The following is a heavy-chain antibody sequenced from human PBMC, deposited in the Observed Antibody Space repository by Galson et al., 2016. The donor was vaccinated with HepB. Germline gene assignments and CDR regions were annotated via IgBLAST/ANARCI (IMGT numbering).Heavy chain of an antibody. D-gene: IGHD2-2*01. J-gene: IGHJ1*01. CDR1: GFTFSSYG. V-gene: IGHV3-30*18. CDR3: AKDPYAVVSRPEYFQH. CDR2: ISHDGNNK. Sequence: SLRLSCAASGFTFSSYGIHWVRQAPGKGLEWVAVISHDGNNKFYADSVKGRFTISRDNSKNTLFLHLNSLRAEDTAVYYCAKDPYAVVSRPEYFQHWGQGTLVTVSS.